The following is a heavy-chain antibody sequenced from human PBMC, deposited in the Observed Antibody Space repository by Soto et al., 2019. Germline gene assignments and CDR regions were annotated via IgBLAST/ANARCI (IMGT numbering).Heavy chain of an antibody. J-gene: IGHJ4*02. Sequence: SLRLSCSASVFTFSDYYMSWIRQAPGKGLEWVSYITSSGSSIYYADSVKGRFTISRDNAKNSLYLQMNSLRAEDTAVYYCARDKGQLVPADGYWGQGTLVTVSS. CDR2: ITSSGSSI. V-gene: IGHV3-11*01. CDR1: VFTFSDYY. D-gene: IGHD6-6*01. CDR3: ARDKGQLVPADGY.